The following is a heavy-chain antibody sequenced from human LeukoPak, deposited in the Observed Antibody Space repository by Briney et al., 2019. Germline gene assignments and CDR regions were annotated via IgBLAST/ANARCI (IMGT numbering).Heavy chain of an antibody. Sequence: PGGSLRLSCAASGFTFSDYYMGWIRPAPGKGLEWVSYISTSSTYTNYADSVKGRFIISRDNAKNSLYLQMNSLRAEDTAVYYCARYYGDHYYFDYWGQGTLVTVSS. CDR2: ISTSSTYT. CDR3: ARYYGDHYYFDY. J-gene: IGHJ4*02. CDR1: GFTFSDYY. D-gene: IGHD4-17*01. V-gene: IGHV3-11*06.